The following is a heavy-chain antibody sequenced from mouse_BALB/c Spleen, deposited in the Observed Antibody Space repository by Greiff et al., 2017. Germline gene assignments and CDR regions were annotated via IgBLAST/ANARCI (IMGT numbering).Heavy chain of an antibody. Sequence: QVQLQQSGAELVRPGSSVKISCKASGYAFSSYWMNWVKQRPGQGLEWIGQIYPGDGDTNYNGKFKGKATLTADKSSSTAYMQLSSLTSEDSAVYFCARDYDYEGPPFAYWGQGTLVTVSA. D-gene: IGHD2-4*01. J-gene: IGHJ3*01. V-gene: IGHV1-80*01. CDR2: IYPGDGDT. CDR1: GYAFSSYW. CDR3: ARDYDYEGPPFAY.